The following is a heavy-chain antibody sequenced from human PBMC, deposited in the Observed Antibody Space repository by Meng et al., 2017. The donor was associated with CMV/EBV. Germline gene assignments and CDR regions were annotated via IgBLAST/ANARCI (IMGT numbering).Heavy chain of an antibody. J-gene: IGHJ6*02. D-gene: IGHD3-3*01. V-gene: IGHV3-23*01. Sequence: GGSLRLSCAASGFTFSSYAMSWVRQAPGKGLEWVSAISGSGGSTYYADSVKGRFTTTRDNSKNTLYLQMNSLRAEDTAVYYCAKDQGSLIFGVVITSYYYYGMDVWGQGTTVTVSS. CDR3: AKDQGSLIFGVVITSYYYYGMDV. CDR2: ISGSGGST. CDR1: GFTFSSYA.